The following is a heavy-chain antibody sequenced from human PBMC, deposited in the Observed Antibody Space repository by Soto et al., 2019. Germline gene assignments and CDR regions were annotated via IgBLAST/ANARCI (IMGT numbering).Heavy chain of an antibody. J-gene: IGHJ6*02. V-gene: IGHV1-2*02. Sequence: QVQLVQSGTEVKKPGASVKVSCKASGYTFSDYYIHWVRRAPGQGLEWMGWINPKSGGTNYAQKFQGSVTMTMDTSISTAYMELSRLRSDDTAVYYCARAREIIITIFGYGMDVWGQGTTVTVSS. D-gene: IGHD3-3*01. CDR1: GYTFSDYY. CDR2: INPKSGGT. CDR3: ARAREIIITIFGYGMDV.